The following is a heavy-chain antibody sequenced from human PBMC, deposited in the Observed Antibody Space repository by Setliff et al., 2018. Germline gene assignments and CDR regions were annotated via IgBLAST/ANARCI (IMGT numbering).Heavy chain of an antibody. D-gene: IGHD6-19*01. V-gene: IGHV5-51*01. CDR2: IYPGDSET. J-gene: IGHJ4*01. Sequence: PGASLKISCQGSGYTFARHWIAWVRQMPGKGLEWMAIIYPGDSETRYNPSFQGQVTISADKPINTAYLQWSSLKASDTAIYFCARRTGFAVAGFDHWGRGTLVTVSS. CDR3: ARRTGFAVAGFDH. CDR1: GYTFARHW.